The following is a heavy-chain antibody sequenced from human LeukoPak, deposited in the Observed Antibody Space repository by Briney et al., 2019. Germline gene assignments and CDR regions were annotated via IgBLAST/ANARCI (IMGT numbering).Heavy chain of an antibody. Sequence: GGSLRLSCAASGFTFSSYAMSWVRQAPGKGLEWVSAISGSGGSTYYADSVKGRFTISRDNSKNTLYLRMNSLRAEDTAVYYCAKVGSSSWYLTWFDPWGQGTLVTVSS. D-gene: IGHD6-13*01. V-gene: IGHV3-23*01. CDR2: ISGSGGST. J-gene: IGHJ5*02. CDR3: AKVGSSSWYLTWFDP. CDR1: GFTFSSYA.